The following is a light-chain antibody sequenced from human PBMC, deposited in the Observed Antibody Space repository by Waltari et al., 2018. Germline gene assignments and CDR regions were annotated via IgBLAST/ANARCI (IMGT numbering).Light chain of an antibody. CDR2: DVN. CDR1: SIDVGSYNL. CDR3: CSYAGDRNLYV. Sequence: QSALTQPASVSGSPGQSITFSCTGTSIDVGSYNLVSWFQQHPGKAPNLIIYDVNKRPSGVSPRLVGSESGNTASLTISGRLAEDEADYYCCSYAGDRNLYVFGSGTKVTVL. V-gene: IGLV2-23*02. J-gene: IGLJ1*01.